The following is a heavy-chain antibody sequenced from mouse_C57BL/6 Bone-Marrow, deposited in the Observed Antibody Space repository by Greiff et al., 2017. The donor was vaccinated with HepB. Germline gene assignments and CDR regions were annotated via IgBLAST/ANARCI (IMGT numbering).Heavy chain of an antibody. V-gene: IGHV5-6*01. Sequence: EVKVVESGGDLVKPGGSLKLSCAASGFTFSSYGMSWVRQTPDKRLEWVATISSGGSYTYYPDSVKGRFTISRDNAKNTLYLQMSSLKSEDTAMDYCARGRWDPIFPMDYWGQGTSVTVSS. CDR3: ARGRWDPIFPMDY. CDR1: GFTFSSYG. CDR2: ISSGGSYT. J-gene: IGHJ4*01. D-gene: IGHD4-1*01.